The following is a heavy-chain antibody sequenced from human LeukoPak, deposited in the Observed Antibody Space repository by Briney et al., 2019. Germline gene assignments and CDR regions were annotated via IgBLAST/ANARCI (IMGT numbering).Heavy chain of an antibody. CDR2: NSSSGSTI. CDR1: GFTFSSYE. Sequence: GGSLRLSCAASGFTFSSYEMNWVRQAPGKGLEWVSYNSSSGSTIYYADSVKGRFTISRDNAKNSLYLQMNSLRAEDTAVYYCAREAGMDVWGQGTTVTVSS. CDR3: AREAGMDV. V-gene: IGHV3-48*03. J-gene: IGHJ6*02.